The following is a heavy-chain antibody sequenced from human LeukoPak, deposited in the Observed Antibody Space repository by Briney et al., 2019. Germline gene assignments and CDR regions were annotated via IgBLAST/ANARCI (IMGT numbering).Heavy chain of an antibody. V-gene: IGHV2-70*04. CDR1: GVSLSTSGMR. J-gene: IGHJ3*02. Sequence: ESGPALVKPTQTLTLTCTFSGVSLSTSGMRVSWIPQPPGKALEWLARIDWDDDKFYSTSLKTRLTISKDTSKNQVVLTMTNMDPVDTATYYCARITPTGAFDIWGQGTMVTVSS. D-gene: IGHD4-17*01. CDR3: ARITPTGAFDI. CDR2: IDWDDDK.